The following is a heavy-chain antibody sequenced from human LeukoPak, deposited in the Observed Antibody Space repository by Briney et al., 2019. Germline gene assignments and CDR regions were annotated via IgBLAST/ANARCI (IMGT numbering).Heavy chain of an antibody. Sequence: ASVKVSCKASGYTFTMYYIHWVRQAPGQGLEWMGIINPSGGSTSYAQKFQGRVTMTRDTSTSTVYMELSSLRSEDTAVYYCVIAAAGTLFDYWGQGTLVTVSS. CDR2: INPSGGST. V-gene: IGHV1-46*01. D-gene: IGHD6-13*01. J-gene: IGHJ4*02. CDR1: GYTFTMYY. CDR3: VIAAAGTLFDY.